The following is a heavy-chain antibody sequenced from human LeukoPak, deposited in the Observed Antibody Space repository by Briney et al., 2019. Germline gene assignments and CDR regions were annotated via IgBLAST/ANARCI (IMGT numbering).Heavy chain of an antibody. CDR3: ARDILYGYEDY. V-gene: IGHV3-21*01. CDR1: GFTFSSYA. CDR2: ISSSSSYI. D-gene: IGHD5-18*01. J-gene: IGHJ4*02. Sequence: GGSLRLSCAASGFTFSSYAMSWVRQAPGKGLEWVSSISSSSSYIYYADSVKGRFTISRDNAKNSLYPQMNSLRAEDTAVYYCARDILYGYEDYWGQGTLVTVSS.